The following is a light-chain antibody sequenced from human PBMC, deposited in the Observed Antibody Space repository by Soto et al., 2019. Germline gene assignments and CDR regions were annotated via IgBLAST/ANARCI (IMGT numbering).Light chain of an antibody. CDR3: QQYGSSGT. V-gene: IGKV3-20*01. Sequence: EIVMTQSRATLSVSPGERATLSCSASHSVSSILSFYQQKPGQAPRLLIYGAPNRATGIPDRFSGSGSGTDFTLTISRLEPEDFAVYYCQQYGSSGTFGQGTKV. CDR1: HSVSSI. J-gene: IGKJ1*01. CDR2: GAP.